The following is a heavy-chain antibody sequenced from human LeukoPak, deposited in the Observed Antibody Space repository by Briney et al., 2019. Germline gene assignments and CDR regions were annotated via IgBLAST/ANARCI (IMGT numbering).Heavy chain of an antibody. CDR1: GFTFDDYA. CDR3: ARVQGVIIGRDYFDY. Sequence: GRSLRLSCAASGFTFDDYAMHWVRQAPGKGLEWVSGISWNSGSIGYADSVKGRFTISRDNAKNSLYLQMNSLRAEDTAVYYCARVQGVIIGRDYFDYWGQGTLVTVSS. J-gene: IGHJ4*02. CDR2: ISWNSGSI. D-gene: IGHD3-10*01. V-gene: IGHV3-9*01.